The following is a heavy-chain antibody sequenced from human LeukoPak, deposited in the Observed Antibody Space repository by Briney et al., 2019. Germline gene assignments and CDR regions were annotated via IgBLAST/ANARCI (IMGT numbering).Heavy chain of an antibody. CDR2: INHSGST. CDR1: GGSINTGAYY. D-gene: IGHD3-22*01. Sequence: SQTLSLTCTVSGGSINTGAYYWTWIRQHPGKGLEWIGEINHSGSTNYNPSLKSRVTISVDTSKNQFSLKLSSVTAADTAVYYCARRPPYYYDSSGYPPFDYWGQGTLVTVSS. V-gene: IGHV4-31*03. J-gene: IGHJ4*02. CDR3: ARRPPYYYDSSGYPPFDY.